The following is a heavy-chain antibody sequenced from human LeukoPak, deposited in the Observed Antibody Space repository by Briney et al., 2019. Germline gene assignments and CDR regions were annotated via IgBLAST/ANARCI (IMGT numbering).Heavy chain of an antibody. CDR1: GFTFSSYT. CDR2: ISSSSGYI. CDR3: ARDPWNPPYYYYYYMDV. J-gene: IGHJ6*03. D-gene: IGHD1-1*01. V-gene: IGHV3-21*01. Sequence: GGSLRLSCAASGFTFSSYTMNWVRQAPGKGLEWVSSISSSSGYIYSADSVKGRFTISRDNAKNSLYLQMNSLRAEDTAVYFCARDPWNPPYYYYYYMDVWGKGTTVTVSS.